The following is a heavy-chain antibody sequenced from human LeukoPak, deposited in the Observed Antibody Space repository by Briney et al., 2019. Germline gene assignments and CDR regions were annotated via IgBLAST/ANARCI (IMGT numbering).Heavy chain of an antibody. CDR1: GFTFSSYW. Sequence: GGSLRLSCAASGFTFSSYWMSWVRQAPGKGLEWVANIKQDGSEKYYMDSVKGRFTISRDNAKNSLYLQMNSLRAEDTAVYYCAKDFQQLGPHGDYWGQGTLVTVSS. J-gene: IGHJ4*02. D-gene: IGHD6-13*01. CDR2: IKQDGSEK. CDR3: AKDFQQLGPHGDY. V-gene: IGHV3-7*03.